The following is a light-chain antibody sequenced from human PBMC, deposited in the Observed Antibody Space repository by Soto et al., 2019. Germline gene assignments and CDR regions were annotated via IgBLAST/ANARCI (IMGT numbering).Light chain of an antibody. J-gene: IGKJ4*01. V-gene: IGKV3-11*01. CDR1: QSVSRY. Sequence: EIVLTQSPATLSLSPGERATLSCRASQSVSRYLAWYQQKPGQSPRLLIYDASKRATGIPARYSGSGSGKDFTLTISSLEPEDLAVYYCQQRSNWLTFGGGTKVEIK. CDR2: DAS. CDR3: QQRSNWLT.